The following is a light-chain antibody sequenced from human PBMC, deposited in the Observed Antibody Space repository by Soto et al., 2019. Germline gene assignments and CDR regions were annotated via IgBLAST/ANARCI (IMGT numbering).Light chain of an antibody. V-gene: IGKV1-39*01. CDR1: QSIGNY. CDR3: QQSSGFPYT. J-gene: IGKJ2*01. CDR2: AAS. Sequence: DIQMTQSPSSLSASVGDRVTITCRASQSIGNYLGWFQQKPGKAPKFLIYAASSLQSGVPSRFSGSGSGTDFTLTISSLQPEDFATYYCQQSSGFPYTFGQGTKVDIK.